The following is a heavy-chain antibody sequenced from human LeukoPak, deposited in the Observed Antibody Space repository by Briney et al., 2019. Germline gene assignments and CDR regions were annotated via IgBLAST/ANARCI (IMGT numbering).Heavy chain of an antibody. V-gene: IGHV4-59*08. Sequence: NPSETLSLTCTVSGGSISSLYWTWIRQPPGKGLEYIGYINYSGSIHYNPSLKSRGTIAIDTSKNQFSLKLTSVTAADTAVYFCARLGPTILSYYFDSWGQGALVTASS. CDR1: GGSISSLY. D-gene: IGHD2-8*01. CDR2: INYSGSI. CDR3: ARLGPTILSYYFDS. J-gene: IGHJ4*02.